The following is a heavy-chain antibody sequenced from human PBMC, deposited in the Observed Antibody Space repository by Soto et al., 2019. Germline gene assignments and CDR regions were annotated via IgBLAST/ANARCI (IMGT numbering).Heavy chain of an antibody. CDR1: GYTFTIYY. CDR3: ARGGYSTSPSLYY. V-gene: IGHV1-46*01. J-gene: IGHJ4*02. Sequence: ASVKVSCKASGYTFTIYYMRWVRQAPGQGLEWMGIINPVSGDTSYAQKFQGTVTMTRDTSTSTVFMELSSLRSEDTALYYCARGGYSTSPSLYYWGQGTLVTVSS. D-gene: IGHD2-21*01. CDR2: INPVSGDT.